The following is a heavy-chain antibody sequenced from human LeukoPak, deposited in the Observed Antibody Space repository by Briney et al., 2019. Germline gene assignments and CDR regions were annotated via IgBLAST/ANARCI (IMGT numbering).Heavy chain of an antibody. V-gene: IGHV1-8*02. J-gene: IGHJ3*02. CDR1: GYTFTGYY. CDR2: MNSNSGNT. CDR3: ASVVAGDDAFDI. Sequence: ASVKVSCKASGYTFTGYYMHWVRQAPGQGPEWMGWMNSNSGNTGYAQKFQRRVTMTRNTSISTAYMELSSLRSEDTAVYYCASVVAGDDAFDIWGQGTMVTVSS. D-gene: IGHD2-21*01.